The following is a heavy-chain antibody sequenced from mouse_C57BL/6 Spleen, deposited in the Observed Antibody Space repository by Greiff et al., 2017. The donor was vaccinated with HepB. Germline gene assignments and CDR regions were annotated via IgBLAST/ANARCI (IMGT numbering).Heavy chain of an antibody. CDR3: ASPSHGGYAMDY. CDR2: IWTGGGT. CDR1: GFSLTSYA. J-gene: IGHJ4*01. Sequence: VQLQQSGPGLVAPSQSLSITCTVSGFSLTSYAISWVRQPPGKGLEWLGVIWTGGGTTYNSALKSRLSISKDNSKSQVFLKMNSLQTDDTARYYCASPSHGGYAMDYWGQGTSVTVSS. V-gene: IGHV2-9-1*01.